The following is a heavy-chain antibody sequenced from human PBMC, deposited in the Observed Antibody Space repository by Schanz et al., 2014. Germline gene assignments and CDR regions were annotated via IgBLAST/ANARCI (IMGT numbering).Heavy chain of an antibody. D-gene: IGHD7-27*01. J-gene: IGHJ4*02. CDR2: IYPKNGGT. CDR3: AKARVTGHSASD. V-gene: IGHV1-2*06. CDR1: GYMFDTYG. Sequence: QVRLVQSGAEAREPGASVKVSCKATGYMFDTYGFAWVRQAPGQGLEWMGRIYPKNGGTIFAQQFQGRVAMTRDTSINTAYVELRGLRFDDTAVYYCAKARVTGHSASDWGQGTLVTVSS.